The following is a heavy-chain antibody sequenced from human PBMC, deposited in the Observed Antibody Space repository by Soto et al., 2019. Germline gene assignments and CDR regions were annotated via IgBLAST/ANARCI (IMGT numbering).Heavy chain of an antibody. D-gene: IGHD3-10*01. CDR1: GFKVTDYY. Sequence: QAQQLESGGGLVKPGGSLTLSCAVSGFKVTDYYMSWIRQAPGKGLDWVAMISRSGNTIHYADSVNGRFTISKDNAKNWLYLQMTSLSPEDTAVYYCARGGDVFLYYYMDVWGKGTTVIVSS. J-gene: IGHJ6*03. CDR3: ARGGDVFLYYYMDV. CDR2: ISRSGNTI. V-gene: IGHV3-11*01.